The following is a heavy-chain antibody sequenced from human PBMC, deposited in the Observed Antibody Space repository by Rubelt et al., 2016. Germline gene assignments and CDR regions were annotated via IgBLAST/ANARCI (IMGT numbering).Heavy chain of an antibody. CDR2: IYYSGST. D-gene: IGHD3-10*01. J-gene: IGHJ4*02. V-gene: IGHV4-59*13. CDR3: ARGIESRVRGTNFDY. Sequence: GKGLEWIGYIYYSGSTNYNPSLKSRVTISVDTSKNQFSLKLSSVTAADTAVYYCARGIESRVRGTNFDYWGQGTLVTVSS.